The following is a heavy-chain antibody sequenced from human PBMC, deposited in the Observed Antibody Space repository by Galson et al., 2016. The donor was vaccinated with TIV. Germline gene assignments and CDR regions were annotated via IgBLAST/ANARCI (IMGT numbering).Heavy chain of an antibody. CDR1: GFTFSTYE. CDR3: ARDNRAVLDAFDI. D-gene: IGHD3-10*01. Sequence: SLRLSCAGSGFTFSTYELNWVRQAPGKGLEWVSYISSRGGTTHYADSVKGRFTITRDNAKNSMDLQMNSLRVEDTAIYYCARDNRAVLDAFDIWGQGIVVT. CDR2: ISSRGGTT. J-gene: IGHJ3*02. V-gene: IGHV3-48*03.